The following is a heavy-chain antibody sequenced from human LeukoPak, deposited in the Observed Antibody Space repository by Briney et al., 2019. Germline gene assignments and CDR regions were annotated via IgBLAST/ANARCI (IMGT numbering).Heavy chain of an antibody. Sequence: GGSLRLSCAPSGFTFSSYEMNWVRQAPGKGLEWVSYISSSGNTTHYADSVKGRFTISRDNAKNSLYLQMNSLRAEDTAVYYCARGGYSSSWYFAYWGQGTQVTVSS. CDR2: ISSSGNTT. D-gene: IGHD6-13*01. J-gene: IGHJ4*02. V-gene: IGHV3-48*03. CDR1: GFTFSSYE. CDR3: ARGGYSSSWYFAY.